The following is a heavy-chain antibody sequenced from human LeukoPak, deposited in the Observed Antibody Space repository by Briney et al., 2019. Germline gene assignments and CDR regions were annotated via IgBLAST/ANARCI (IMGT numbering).Heavy chain of an antibody. CDR3: ARARSSLSVGSCCRFDP. CDR2: ISSSSSYI. CDR1: GFTFSSYS. D-gene: IGHD2-15*01. Sequence: GGSLRLSCAASGFTFSSYSMNWVRQAPGKGLEWVSSISSSSSYIYYADSVKGRFTISRDNAKNSLYLQMNSLRAEDTAVYYCARARSSLSVGSCCRFDPWGQGTLVTVSS. J-gene: IGHJ5*02. V-gene: IGHV3-21*01.